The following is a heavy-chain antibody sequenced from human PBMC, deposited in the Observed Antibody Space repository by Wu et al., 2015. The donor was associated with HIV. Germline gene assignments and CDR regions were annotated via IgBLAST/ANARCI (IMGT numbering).Heavy chain of an antibody. Sequence: VQLVQSGPDVKAPGTSMKVSCKTSGFAFINYYISWVQQAPGKGLEWVGWINTDKGDRSYAQKLQDRVTMTTDTSTDTVYMELKSLRSDDTAIYYCARGGVVIRGVYNYYLDYWGQGTLVIVSS. D-gene: IGHD3-10*01. CDR2: INTDKGDR. J-gene: IGHJ4*02. CDR3: ARGGVVIRGVYNYYLDY. V-gene: IGHV1-18*01. CDR1: GFAFINYY.